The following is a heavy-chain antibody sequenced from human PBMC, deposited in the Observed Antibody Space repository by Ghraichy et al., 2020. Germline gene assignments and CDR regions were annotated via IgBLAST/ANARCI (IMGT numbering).Heavy chain of an antibody. Sequence: GSLRLSCAASGFTFSSYGMHWVRQAPGKGLEWVAVISYDGSNKYYADSVKGRFTISRDNSKNTLYLQMNSLRAEDTAVYYCAKSWIQLWYYFDYWGQGTLVTVSS. V-gene: IGHV3-30*18. CDR2: ISYDGSNK. J-gene: IGHJ4*02. D-gene: IGHD5-18*01. CDR3: AKSWIQLWYYFDY. CDR1: GFTFSSYG.